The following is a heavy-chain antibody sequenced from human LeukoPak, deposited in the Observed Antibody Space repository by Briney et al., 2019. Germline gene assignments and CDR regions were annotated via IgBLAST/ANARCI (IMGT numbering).Heavy chain of an antibody. Sequence: SETLSLTCAVYGGSFSGYYWSWIRQPPGKGLEWIGSIYYSGSTYYNPSLKSRVTISVDTSKNQFSLKLSSVTAADTAVYYCARHVKLTYYDILTLFDYWGQGTLVTVSS. J-gene: IGHJ4*02. D-gene: IGHD3-9*01. V-gene: IGHV4-34*01. CDR3: ARHVKLTYYDILTLFDY. CDR2: IYYSGST. CDR1: GGSFSGYY.